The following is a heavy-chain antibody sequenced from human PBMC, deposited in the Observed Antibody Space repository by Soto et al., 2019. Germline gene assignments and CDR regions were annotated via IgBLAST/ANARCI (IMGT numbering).Heavy chain of an antibody. CDR2: IWHDGSQK. CDR3: EGRDDPFHV. V-gene: IGHV3-33*01. Sequence: QVQLVESGGGVVQPERSLRLSCVATGLTFSNYGIHWVRQAPGRWLEWVAVIWHDGSQKYSADSVRGRFTISRDNSKNTVYLQMNSLRAEDTAVYYCEGRDDPFHVWGQGTMVTVSS. CDR1: GLTFSNYG. J-gene: IGHJ3*01.